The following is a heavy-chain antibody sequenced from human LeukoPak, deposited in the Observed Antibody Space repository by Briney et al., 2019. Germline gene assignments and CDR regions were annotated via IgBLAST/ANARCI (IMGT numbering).Heavy chain of an antibody. D-gene: IGHD5-18*01. V-gene: IGHV1-18*01. CDR2: SSAYNGNT. CDR3: ARDLGEDTTMIFFDF. CDR1: GYTSTSFG. Sequence: ASVKVSCKASGYTSTSFGISWVRQAPGQGLEWMGWSSAYNGNTKYAQNVQGRVTMTADTSTDTAYMELRSLRSDDTAVYYCARDLGEDTTMIFFDFWGQGTLVTVSS. J-gene: IGHJ4*02.